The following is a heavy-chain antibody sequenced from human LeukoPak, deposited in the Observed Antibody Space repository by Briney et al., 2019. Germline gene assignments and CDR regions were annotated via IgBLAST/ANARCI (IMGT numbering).Heavy chain of an antibody. D-gene: IGHD3-22*01. CDR3: ARDYYDSSGYYWGGY. J-gene: IGHJ4*02. CDR2: ISAGGGST. CDR1: GFIFSNYA. V-gene: IGHV3-23*01. Sequence: GGSLRLSCAASGFIFSNYAMTWVRQAPGKGLELVSAISAGGGSTYYADSVKGRFTISRDNSKNTLYLQMNNLRDEDTAVYYCARDYYDSSGYYWGGYWGQGTLVTVSS.